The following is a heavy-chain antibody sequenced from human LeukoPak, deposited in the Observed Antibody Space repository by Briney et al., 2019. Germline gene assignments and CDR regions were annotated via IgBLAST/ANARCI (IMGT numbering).Heavy chain of an antibody. Sequence: PGGSLRLSCAASGFTVSSNYMSWVRQAPGKGLEWVAVISYDGSNEYYADSVKGRFTISRDNSKNTLYLQMNSLRAEDTAVYYCASEIIFGSFDYWGQGTLVTVSS. CDR1: GFTVSSNY. D-gene: IGHD3-3*01. CDR2: ISYDGSNE. V-gene: IGHV3-30*03. CDR3: ASEIIFGSFDY. J-gene: IGHJ4*02.